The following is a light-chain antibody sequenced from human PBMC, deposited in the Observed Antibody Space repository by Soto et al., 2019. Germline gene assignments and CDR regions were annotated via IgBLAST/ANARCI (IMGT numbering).Light chain of an antibody. Sequence: EIVLTQSLATLSLSPGESATLTCRASQSVGNYLAWYQQKSGQAPRLLIYDASNRATGIPARFSGSGSGTDFTLTIRSLAPEDCSVYYCQQRIKWPLFSFGQGNKLESK. CDR3: QQRIKWPLFS. CDR2: DAS. CDR1: QSVGNY. V-gene: IGKV3-11*01. J-gene: IGKJ2*01.